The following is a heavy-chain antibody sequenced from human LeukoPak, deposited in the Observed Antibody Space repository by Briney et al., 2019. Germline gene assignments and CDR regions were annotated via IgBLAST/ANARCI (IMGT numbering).Heavy chain of an antibody. D-gene: IGHD3-22*01. Sequence: PGGSLRLSCAASGFKFDYGMSWVRQAPGKGLEWVCDINWNGAWTGYADSVKGRFTISRDNAKNSLYLQMNSLRAEDTALYYCAGYYYDSSRGFDLWGQGTLVT. V-gene: IGHV3-20*04. CDR3: AGYYYDSSRGFDL. J-gene: IGHJ5*02. CDR1: GFKFDYG. CDR2: INWNGAWT.